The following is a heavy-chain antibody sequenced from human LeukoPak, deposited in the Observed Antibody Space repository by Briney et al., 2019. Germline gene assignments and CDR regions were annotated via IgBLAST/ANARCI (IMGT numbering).Heavy chain of an antibody. J-gene: IGHJ6*04. V-gene: IGHV3-23*01. Sequence: GGSLRLSCAASGFTFSRYAMSWVRQAPGKGLEWGSAISGSGGSTYPADSVNRRFTISTDNSKNTLYLQMNSLRAEHTAVYYCANTPCSSTSCPGGYYYYAMDVWGKGTPVTVSS. CDR2: ISGSGGST. CDR3: ANTPCSSTSCPGGYYYYAMDV. CDR1: GFTFSRYA. D-gene: IGHD2-2*01.